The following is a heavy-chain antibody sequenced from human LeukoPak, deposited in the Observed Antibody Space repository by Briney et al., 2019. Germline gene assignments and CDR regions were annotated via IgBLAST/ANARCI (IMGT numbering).Heavy chain of an antibody. J-gene: IGHJ4*02. CDR3: AREASYGYVGIDY. D-gene: IGHD5-18*01. CDR2: IYTSGST. V-gene: IGHV4-61*02. CDR1: GGSISSASYY. Sequence: KPSETLSLTCTVSGGSISSASYYWSWIRQPAGKGLEWIGRIYTSGSTNYNPSLKSRVTISVDTSKNQFSLKLSSVTAADTAVYYCAREASYGYVGIDYWGQGTLVTVSS.